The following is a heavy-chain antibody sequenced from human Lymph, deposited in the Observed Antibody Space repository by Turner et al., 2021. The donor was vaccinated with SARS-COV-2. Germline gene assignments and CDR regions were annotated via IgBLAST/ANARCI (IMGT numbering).Heavy chain of an antibody. CDR1: GGSISSSRCY. Sequence: QLQLQDSAPVPLKPSETLSLTCTVSGGSISSSRCYWGWSRQPPGKGLEWIGSMDYSGSTYYNPTRKSRVTSSVDTSKHQFSLKLSSVTAADTAVYYCARRRQWLVHWYFDLWGRGTLVTVSS. J-gene: IGHJ2*01. CDR3: ARRRQWLVHWYFDL. V-gene: IGHV4-39*01. CDR2: MDYSGST. D-gene: IGHD6-19*01.